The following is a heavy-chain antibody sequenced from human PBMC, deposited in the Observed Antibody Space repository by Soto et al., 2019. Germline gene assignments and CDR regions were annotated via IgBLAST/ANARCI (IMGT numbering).Heavy chain of an antibody. CDR2: ISYDGSNK. CDR1: GFTFSSYG. D-gene: IGHD3-22*01. V-gene: IGHV3-30*18. Sequence: GGSLRLSCAASGFTFSSYGMHWVRQAPGKGLEWVAVISYDGSNKYYADSVKGRFTISRDNSKNTLYLQMNSLRAEDTAVYYCAKGSSYYYDSSGYYHYSQRDYGMDVWGQGTTVTVSS. CDR3: AKGSSYYYDSSGYYHYSQRDYGMDV. J-gene: IGHJ6*02.